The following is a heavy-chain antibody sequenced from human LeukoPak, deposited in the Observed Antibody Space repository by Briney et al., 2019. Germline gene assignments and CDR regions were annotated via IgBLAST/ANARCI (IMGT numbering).Heavy chain of an antibody. D-gene: IGHD2-21*01. V-gene: IGHV3-48*01. Sequence: GGSLRLSCAASGFTFTSYSMNWVRQAPGKGLEWVSYISSSGSTISYADSVKGRFTISRDNAKNSLYLQMNSLRAEDTAVYYCARDRPYYSYCFDIWGQGTTVTVSS. CDR3: ARDRPYYSYCFDI. J-gene: IGHJ3*02. CDR1: GFTFTSYS. CDR2: ISSSGSTI.